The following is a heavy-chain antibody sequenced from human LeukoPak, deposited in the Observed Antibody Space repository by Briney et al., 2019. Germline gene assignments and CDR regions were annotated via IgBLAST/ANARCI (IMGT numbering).Heavy chain of an antibody. Sequence: GGSLRLSCAAAGFTFSSYRMNWVRQAPRKGLEWISYISSSSSTIYYTDSVKGRFTISRDNAKNSLYLQMNSLRDEDTALYYCARVPYSTGAFDYWGQGTLVTVSS. CDR1: GFTFSSYR. CDR3: ARVPYSTGAFDY. J-gene: IGHJ4*02. CDR2: ISSSSSTI. D-gene: IGHD6-19*01. V-gene: IGHV3-48*02.